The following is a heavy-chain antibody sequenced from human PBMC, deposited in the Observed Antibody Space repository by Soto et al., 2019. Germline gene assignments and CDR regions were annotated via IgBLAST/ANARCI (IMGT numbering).Heavy chain of an antibody. CDR1: GFTFSSHG. CDR3: ARDAGSAIWYFDR. CDR2: IWNDGSNK. Sequence: QVQLVESGGGVVQPGRSLRLSCAASGFTFSSHGIHWVRQAPGKGLEWVAVIWNDGSNKYYVDSVKGRFTSSRDNSKNTLYLQMHSLRVDDTAVYYFARDAGSAIWYFDRWGRGTLVTVSS. J-gene: IGHJ2*01. V-gene: IGHV3-33*01. D-gene: IGHD3-10*01.